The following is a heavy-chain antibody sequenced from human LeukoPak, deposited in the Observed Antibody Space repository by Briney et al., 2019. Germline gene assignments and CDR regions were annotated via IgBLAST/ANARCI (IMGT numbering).Heavy chain of an antibody. CDR3: ARDRLGGWFIDY. D-gene: IGHD6-19*01. V-gene: IGHV4-61*01. Sequence: SETLSLTCTVSGGSVSSGSYYWSWIRQPPGKGLEWIGYIYYSGSTNYNPSLKSRVTISVDTSKNQFSLKLSSVTAADTAVYYCARDRLGGWFIDYWGQGTLVTVSS. J-gene: IGHJ4*02. CDR2: IYYSGST. CDR1: GGSVSSGSYY.